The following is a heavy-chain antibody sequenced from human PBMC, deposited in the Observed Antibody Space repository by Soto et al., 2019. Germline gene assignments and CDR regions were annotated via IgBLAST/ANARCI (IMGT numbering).Heavy chain of an antibody. J-gene: IGHJ4*01. CDR2: IQLDGSQI. CDR1: GFSFSSNW. CDR3: AGAHI. Sequence: EVQLVESGGGLVQPGGSLRLSCAASGFSFSSNWMSWVRQAPGKGPAWVASIQLDGSQIYYVDSVKGRFTVSRDNTKNSLYLQMNSLRGEDRAIYYCAGAHIWGHGTLVTVSS. V-gene: IGHV3-7*03.